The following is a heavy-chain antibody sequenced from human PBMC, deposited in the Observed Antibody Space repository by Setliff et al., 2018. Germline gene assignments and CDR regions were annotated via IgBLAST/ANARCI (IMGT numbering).Heavy chain of an antibody. V-gene: IGHV1-8*02. J-gene: IGHJ6*02. Sequence: ASVKVSCKASGGTFSSYAISWVRQASGQGLEWMGWMNPNSGDTGYAQKFQGRVTMTRNTSISTAYMELRSLRSEDTAVYYCARDAGPFGVSYYYYGMDVWGQGTTVTVSS. CDR3: ARDAGPFGVSYYYYGMDV. D-gene: IGHD3-16*01. CDR2: MNPNSGDT. CDR1: GGTFSSYA.